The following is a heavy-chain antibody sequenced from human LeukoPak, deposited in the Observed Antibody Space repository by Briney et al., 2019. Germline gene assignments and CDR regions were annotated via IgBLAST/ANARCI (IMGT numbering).Heavy chain of an antibody. D-gene: IGHD3/OR15-3a*01. J-gene: IGHJ6*03. V-gene: IGHV1-18*01. CDR3: ARVFGYYYFYMDV. CDR1: GYTFVNFG. Sequence: ASVKVSCKASGYTFVNFGLIWVRQAPGQGLEWMGWISPESGDTNYAQTFQDRVTMTTDTSTNTAYMELRSLTSDDTAVYFCARVFGYYYFYMDVWGEGTTVIISS. CDR2: ISPESGDT.